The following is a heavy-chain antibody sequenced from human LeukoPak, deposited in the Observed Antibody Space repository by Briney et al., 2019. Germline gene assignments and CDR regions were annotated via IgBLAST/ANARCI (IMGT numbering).Heavy chain of an antibody. CDR3: ARETDYGGNSD. CDR1: GFTVSSNS. CDR2: IYSGGST. D-gene: IGHD4-23*01. Sequence: GGSLRLSCTVSGFTVSSNSMSWVRQAPGKGLEWVSVIYSGGSTYYADSVKGRFTISRDNSKNTLYLQMNSLRAEDTAVYYCARETDYGGNSDWGQGTLVTVSS. V-gene: IGHV3-53*01. J-gene: IGHJ4*02.